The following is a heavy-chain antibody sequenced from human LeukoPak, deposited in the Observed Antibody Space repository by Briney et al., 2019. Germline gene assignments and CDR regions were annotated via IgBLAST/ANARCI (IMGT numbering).Heavy chain of an antibody. CDR1: GFTFSSYG. D-gene: IGHD5-24*01. V-gene: IGHV3-30*02. CDR3: AKDGVGDDYTQLPGESVFDY. Sequence: PGGSLRLSCAASGFTFSSYGMHWVRQAPGKGLEWVAFIRYDGSNKYYADSVKGRFTISRDNSKNTLYLQMNSLRAEDTAVYYCAKDGVGDDYTQLPGESVFDYWGQGTLVTVSS. CDR2: IRYDGSNK. J-gene: IGHJ4*02.